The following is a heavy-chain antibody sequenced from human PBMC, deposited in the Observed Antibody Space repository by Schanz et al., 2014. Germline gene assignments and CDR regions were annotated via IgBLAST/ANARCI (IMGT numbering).Heavy chain of an antibody. V-gene: IGHV3-33*01. CDR2: IWNNGVTK. CDR1: GFSLNTYG. Sequence: QAQLMESGGGVVQPGTSLILSCSVSGFSLNTYGIHWFRKPAGKGLEWVAVIWNNGVTKYYADSVRGRFTISRDRFQNTLYLRMSSLRAEDTAVYYCARPRFDYGEVDYWGQGTLVTVSS. D-gene: IGHD4-17*01. J-gene: IGHJ4*02. CDR3: ARPRFDYGEVDY.